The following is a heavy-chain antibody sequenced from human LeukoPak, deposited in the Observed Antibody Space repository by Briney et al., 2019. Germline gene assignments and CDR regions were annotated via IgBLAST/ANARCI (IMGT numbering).Heavy chain of an antibody. Sequence: PGESLRLSCAASGFTFTKYWMTWVRQAPGKGLEWVGNIKQDGSDKNYMDSVKGRFTISRDNTKNSVYLQMSSLRAEDTAVYYCAREVWGPEYWGQGTLVTVSS. CDR2: IKQDGSDK. J-gene: IGHJ4*02. D-gene: IGHD1-14*01. CDR1: GFTFTKYW. CDR3: AREVWGPEY. V-gene: IGHV3-7*01.